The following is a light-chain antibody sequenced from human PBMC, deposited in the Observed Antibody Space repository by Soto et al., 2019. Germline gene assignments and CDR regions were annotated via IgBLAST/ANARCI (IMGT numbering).Light chain of an antibody. V-gene: IGLV2-14*01. J-gene: IGLJ7*01. CDR3: SSYTSSSLL. CDR2: EVS. CDR1: SSDVGGYNY. Sequence: QSALTQPASVSGSPGQSITISCTGTSSDVGGYNYVSWYQQHPGKAPKLMIYEVSNRPSGVSNRFSGSKSGNTASLTISGLQAEDEADYYCSSYTSSSLLFGGGTQLTVL.